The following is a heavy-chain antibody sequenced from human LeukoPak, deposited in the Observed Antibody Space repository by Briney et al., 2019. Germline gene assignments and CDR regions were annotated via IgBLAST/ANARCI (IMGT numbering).Heavy chain of an antibody. J-gene: IGHJ1*01. CDR1: GYTFTSYD. CDR2: MNPNSGNT. V-gene: IGHV1-8*01. CDR3: VRIVAARQGYFQH. D-gene: IGHD6-25*01. Sequence: ASVKVSCKASGYTFTSYDINWVRQATGQGLEWMGWMNPNSGNTGYAQKFQGRVTMTRNTSISTAYMELSSLRSEDTAVYYCVRIVAARQGYFQHWGQGTLVTASS.